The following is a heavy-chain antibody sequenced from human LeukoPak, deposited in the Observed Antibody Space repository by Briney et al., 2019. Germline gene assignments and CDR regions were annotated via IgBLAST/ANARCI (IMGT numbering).Heavy chain of an antibody. J-gene: IGHJ4*02. CDR3: ARGRAAADDFDL. D-gene: IGHD6-13*01. Sequence: ASVKVSCKASGYTFGSYSINWVRQTPGQGLAWLGWVNTYSGDTKYSQKFQGRVTLPTDSSTGRAYMELTRLRSDDTAIYFCARGRAAADDFDLWGQGTPVTVSS. CDR1: GYTFGSYS. CDR2: VNTYSGDT. V-gene: IGHV1-18*01.